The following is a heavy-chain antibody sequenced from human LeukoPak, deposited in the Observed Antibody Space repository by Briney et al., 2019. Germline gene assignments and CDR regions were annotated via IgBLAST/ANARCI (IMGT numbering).Heavy chain of an antibody. J-gene: IGHJ4*02. V-gene: IGHV3-23*01. CDR1: GFTFSSYW. D-gene: IGHD5-12*01. CDR3: ARGPSGYHNT. CDR2: ISGSGGST. Sequence: QAGGSLRLSCAASGFTFSSYWMRWVRQAGGKGLEWVSAISGSGGSTYYADSVKGRFTISRDNSKNTLYLQMNSLRAEDTAVYYCARGPSGYHNTGGQGTLVTVSS.